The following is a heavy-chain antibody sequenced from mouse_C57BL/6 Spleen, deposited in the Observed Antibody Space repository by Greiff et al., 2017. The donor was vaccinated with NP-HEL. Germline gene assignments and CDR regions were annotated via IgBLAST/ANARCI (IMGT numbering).Heavy chain of an antibody. Sequence: DVKLVESGGGLVKPGGSLKLSRAASGFTFSSYAMSWVRQTPEKRLEWVATISDGGSYTYYPDNVKGRFTISRDNAKNNLYLQMSHLKSEDTAMYYCAREEGLDYAMDYWGQGTSVTVSS. J-gene: IGHJ4*01. V-gene: IGHV5-4*01. D-gene: IGHD2-13*01. CDR2: ISDGGSYT. CDR3: AREEGLDYAMDY. CDR1: GFTFSSYA.